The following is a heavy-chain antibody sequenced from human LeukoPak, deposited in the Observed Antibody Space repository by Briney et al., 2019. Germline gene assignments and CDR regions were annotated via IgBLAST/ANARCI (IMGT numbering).Heavy chain of an antibody. CDR2: IRNKANGGTT. CDR3: SRFYSSGWASGAFDI. J-gene: IGHJ3*02. CDR1: GITFSDYA. V-gene: IGHV3-49*04. Sequence: GGSLRLSCTTSGITFSDYAVSWVRQAPGKGLEWIGFIRNKANGGTTEYAASVKGRFTISRDDSKTIAHLQMSSLKTEDTAVYYCSRFYSSGWASGAFDIWGQGTMVTVSS. D-gene: IGHD3-22*01.